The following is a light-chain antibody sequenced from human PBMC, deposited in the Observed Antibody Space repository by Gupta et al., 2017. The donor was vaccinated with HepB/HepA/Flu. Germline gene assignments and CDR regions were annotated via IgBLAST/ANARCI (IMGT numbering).Light chain of an antibody. CDR2: KAS. Sequence: IQMTQSPSTLSSSIGDRVTITRRAGQSISTWFTWYQQKPGKAPKLLIYKASSLESGVPSRFSGSGSGTEFTLTISSLQPDDFATYYCQQYNNYLFTFGHGTKVDIK. CDR1: QSISTW. CDR3: QQYNNYLFT. J-gene: IGKJ3*01. V-gene: IGKV1-5*03.